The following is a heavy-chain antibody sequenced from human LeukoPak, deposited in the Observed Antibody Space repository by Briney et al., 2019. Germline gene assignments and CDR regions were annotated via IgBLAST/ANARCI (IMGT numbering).Heavy chain of an antibody. J-gene: IGHJ3*02. CDR2: TYYRSKWYN. D-gene: IGHD3-10*01. CDR1: GDSVSSNSAA. CDR3: SRVHKAFDGARDTFDI. Sequence: SQTLSLTCAISGDSVSSNSAAWNWIRQSPSRGLEWLGRTYYRSKWYNDYAVSVKSRITINPDTSNNQFSLQLNSVTPEDTAVYYCSRVHKAFDGARDTFDIWGQGTMVTVSS. V-gene: IGHV6-1*01.